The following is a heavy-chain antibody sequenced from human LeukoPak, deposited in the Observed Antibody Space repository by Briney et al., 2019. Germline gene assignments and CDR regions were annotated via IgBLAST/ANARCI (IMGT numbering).Heavy chain of an antibody. J-gene: IGHJ5*02. Sequence: GASVKVSCKASGYSFTGYYIHWVRQAPGQGLEWMGWVSAYSGNTNYAQKLRGRVTMATDTSTSTAYMELRSLRSDDTAVYYCARDSGANWFDPWGQGTLVTVSS. CDR2: VSAYSGNT. CDR1: GYSFTGYY. CDR3: ARDSGANWFDP. V-gene: IGHV1-18*04.